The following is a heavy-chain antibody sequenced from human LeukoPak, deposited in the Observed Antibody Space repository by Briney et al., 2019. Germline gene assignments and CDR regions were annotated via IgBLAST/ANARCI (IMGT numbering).Heavy chain of an antibody. V-gene: IGHV4-39*07. D-gene: IGHD1-26*01. CDR2: IYYSGST. CDR1: GGSISSSSYY. CDR3: ASGPWEPHDY. Sequence: SETLSLTCTVSGGSISSSSYYWGWIRQPPGKGLEWIGSIYYSGSTYYNPSLKSRVTISVDTSKNQFSLNLNSVTAADTAVYYCASGPWEPHDYWGQGTLVTVSS. J-gene: IGHJ4*02.